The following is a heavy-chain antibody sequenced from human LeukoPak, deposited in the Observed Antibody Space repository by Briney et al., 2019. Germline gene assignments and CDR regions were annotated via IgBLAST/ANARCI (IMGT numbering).Heavy chain of an antibody. CDR2: IYSGGTT. J-gene: IGHJ4*02. D-gene: IGHD3-22*01. V-gene: IGHV3-53*01. Sequence: QPGGSLRLSCAASGXTVSNNYMNWVRQAPGKGLEWVSFIYSGGTTYYADSVKGRFTMSRDDSKNTLYLQMNSLRAEDTALYYCARGRGSGYFDFWGQGTLVTVAS. CDR1: GXTVSNNY. CDR3: ARGRGSGYFDF.